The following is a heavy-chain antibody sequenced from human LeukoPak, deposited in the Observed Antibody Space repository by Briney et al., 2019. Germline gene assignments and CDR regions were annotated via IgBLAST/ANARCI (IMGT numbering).Heavy chain of an antibody. CDR1: GGSFSGYY. V-gene: IGHV4-34*01. CDR3: ARARLRHWGSSCPTCWFDP. J-gene: IGHJ5*02. D-gene: IGHD6-13*01. Sequence: SETLSLTCAVYGGSFSGYYWSWIRQPPGKGLEWIGEINHSGSTNYNPSLKSRVTISVDTSKNQFSLKLSSVTAADTAVHYCARARLRHWGSSCPTCWFDPWGQGTLVTVSS. CDR2: INHSGST.